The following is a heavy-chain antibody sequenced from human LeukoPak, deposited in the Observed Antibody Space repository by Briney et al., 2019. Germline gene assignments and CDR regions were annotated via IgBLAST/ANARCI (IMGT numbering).Heavy chain of an antibody. CDR3: STETAGNY. J-gene: IGHJ4*02. D-gene: IGHD3-10*01. Sequence: ASVKVSCKAFGHTLRDLSIHWVRQAPGKGLEWMGGYDPEDDERIYTEKFLGRVTLTEDPSTDTAYMELTSLRSDVTALYYCSTETAGNYWGQGTLVTVSS. V-gene: IGHV1-24*01. CDR2: YDPEDDER. CDR1: GHTLRDLS.